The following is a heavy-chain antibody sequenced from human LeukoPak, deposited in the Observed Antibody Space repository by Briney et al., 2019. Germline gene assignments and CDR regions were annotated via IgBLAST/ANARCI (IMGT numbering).Heavy chain of an antibody. CDR3: AKAPVTSCRGAFCYPFDY. CDR2: MSSSDDGR. V-gene: IGHV3-23*01. D-gene: IGHD2-15*01. Sequence: GGSLRLSCAASGFTFSRNSMNWVRQAPGKGLEWVSAMSSSDDGRYYAASVRGRFTISRDTSRSTLYLQMNSLRAEDAAVYYCAKAPVTSCRGAFCYPFDYWGQGTLVTVSS. CDR1: GFTFSRNS. J-gene: IGHJ4*02.